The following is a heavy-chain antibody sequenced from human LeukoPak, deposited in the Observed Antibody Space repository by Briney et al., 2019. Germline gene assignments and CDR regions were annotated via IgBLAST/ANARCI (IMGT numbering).Heavy chain of an antibody. CDR3: ARVSQEDYSTKFDY. CDR1: GGSISSGGYY. J-gene: IGHJ4*02. Sequence: PSQTLSLTCTVSGGSISSGGYYWSWIRQHPGKGLEWIGYIYYSGSTYYNPSLKSRVTISVDTSKNQFSLKLSSVTAADTAVYYCARVSQEDYSTKFDYWGQGTLVTAPS. D-gene: IGHD4-11*01. CDR2: IYYSGST. V-gene: IGHV4-31*03.